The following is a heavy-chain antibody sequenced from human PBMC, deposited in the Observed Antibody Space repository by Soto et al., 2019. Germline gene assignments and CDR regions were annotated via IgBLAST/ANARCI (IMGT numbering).Heavy chain of an antibody. CDR2: INQDGSEK. CDR1: GFTFSTSW. Sequence: EVHLVESGGGLVQPGGSLRLYCAASGFTFSTSWMDWVRQTPGKGLEWVANINQDGSEKNYVDSVKGRFTISRDNAKNSLFLQMSSLTAEDSGLYYCTRDLDFWGQGTLVTVSS. V-gene: IGHV3-7*01. J-gene: IGHJ4*02. CDR3: TRDLDF.